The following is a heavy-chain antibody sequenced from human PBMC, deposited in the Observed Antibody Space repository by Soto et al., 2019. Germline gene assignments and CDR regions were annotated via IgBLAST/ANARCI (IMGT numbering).Heavy chain of an antibody. V-gene: IGHV4-59*01. CDR3: AGASSSSWAAFDC. Sequence: QVQLQESGPGLVKPSETLSLTCTVSGGSISSSYWSWIRQPPGKGLEWIGYVYNSGGTNYNPSLKSRVTMSVAPPKAQFCVKLSSVGAADTAMYFCAGASSSSWAAFDCWGPGTLVTVSS. CDR2: VYNSGGT. CDR1: GGSISSSY. J-gene: IGHJ4*02. D-gene: IGHD6-13*01.